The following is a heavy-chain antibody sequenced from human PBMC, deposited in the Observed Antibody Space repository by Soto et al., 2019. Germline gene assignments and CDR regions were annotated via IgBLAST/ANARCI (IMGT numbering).Heavy chain of an antibody. V-gene: IGHV3-21*01. J-gene: IGHJ6*02. CDR3: ARDSNIAAAGDYYDYGMDV. Sequence: GVSLRLSCAASGFTFSSYSMNWVRQAPGKGLEWVSSISSSSSYIYYADSVKGRFTISRDNAKNSLYLQMNSLRAEDTAVYYCARDSNIAAAGDYYDYGMDVWGQGTTVTVSS. CDR1: GFTFSSYS. D-gene: IGHD6-13*01. CDR2: ISSSSSYI.